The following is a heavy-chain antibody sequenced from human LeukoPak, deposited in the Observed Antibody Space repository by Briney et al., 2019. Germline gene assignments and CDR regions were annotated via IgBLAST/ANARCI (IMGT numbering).Heavy chain of an antibody. CDR1: GFTVSSNY. CDR2: IYSGGST. Sequence: GGSLRLSCAASGFTVSSNYMSWVRQAPGKRLEWVSVIYSGGSTYYADSVKGRFTISRDNSKNTLYLQMNSLRAEDTAVYYCARDTYYYDSSGYYSPGYWGQGTLVTVSS. D-gene: IGHD3-22*01. V-gene: IGHV3-66*01. J-gene: IGHJ4*02. CDR3: ARDTYYYDSSGYYSPGY.